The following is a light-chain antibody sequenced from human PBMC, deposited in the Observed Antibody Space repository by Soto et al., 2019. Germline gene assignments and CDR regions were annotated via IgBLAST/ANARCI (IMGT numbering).Light chain of an antibody. CDR3: QQYSSSPYT. Sequence: EIVLTQSPGTLSLSPGERATLSCRTSQGGSSTYLAWFQQKPGQAPRLLIYAASSRSTGIPDRFSGSGSGTDFSLTSSRLEPEDFAVYYCQQYSSSPYTFGQGTKLEIK. J-gene: IGKJ2*01. CDR2: AAS. CDR1: QGGSSTY. V-gene: IGKV3-20*01.